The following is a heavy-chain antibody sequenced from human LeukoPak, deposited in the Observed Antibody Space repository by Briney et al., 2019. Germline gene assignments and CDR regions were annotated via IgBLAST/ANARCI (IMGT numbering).Heavy chain of an antibody. CDR1: GFTFSSYA. D-gene: IGHD4-11*01. CDR2: TSYDGSNK. Sequence: GGSLRLSCAASGFTFSSYAMHWVRQAPGKGLEWVAVTSYDGSNKYYADSVKGRFTISRDNSKNTLYLQMNSLRAEDTAVYYCAKDGARDLYSNYYFDYWGQGTLVTVSS. CDR3: AKDGARDLYSNYYFDY. V-gene: IGHV3-30*04. J-gene: IGHJ4*02.